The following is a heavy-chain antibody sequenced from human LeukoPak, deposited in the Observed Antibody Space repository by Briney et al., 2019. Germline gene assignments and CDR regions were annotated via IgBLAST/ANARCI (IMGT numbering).Heavy chain of an antibody. D-gene: IGHD3-9*01. Sequence: ASVKVSCKASGYTFTSYYMHWVRQAPGQGLEWMGIINPSGGSTSYAQRFQGRVTMTRDTSTSTVYMELSSLRSEDTAVYYCAREYYDILTGHNWFDPWGQGTLVTVSS. V-gene: IGHV1-46*01. CDR2: INPSGGST. CDR3: AREYYDILTGHNWFDP. J-gene: IGHJ5*02. CDR1: GYTFTSYY.